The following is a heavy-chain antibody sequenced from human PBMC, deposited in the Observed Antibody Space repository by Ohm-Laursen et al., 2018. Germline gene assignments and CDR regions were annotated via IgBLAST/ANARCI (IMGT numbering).Heavy chain of an antibody. CDR3: ARGSGTPWGLYFDH. V-gene: IGHV3-7*01. CDR2: IKQGGSEK. D-gene: IGHD1/OR15-1a*01. J-gene: IGHJ4*02. Sequence: SLRLSCAASGFTFSDYWMSWVRQAPGKGLEWVANIKQGGSEKYFLDSVKGRFTFSRDNAKNSVSLQMNSLRGEDTAVYYCARGSGTPWGLYFDHWGQGALVTVSS. CDR1: GFTFSDYW.